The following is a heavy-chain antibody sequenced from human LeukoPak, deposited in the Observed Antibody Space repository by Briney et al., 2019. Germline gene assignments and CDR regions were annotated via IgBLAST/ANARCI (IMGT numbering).Heavy chain of an antibody. CDR3: ARESIAAAGTRDY. V-gene: IGHV1-69*04. Sequence: SVKVSCKASGGTFSSYAISWVRQAPGQGLEWMGRIIPILGIANYAQKFQGRVTITADKSTSTAYMELRSLRSEDTAVYYCARESIAAAGTRDYWGQGTLVTVSS. J-gene: IGHJ4*02. CDR2: IIPILGIA. D-gene: IGHD6-13*01. CDR1: GGTFSSYA.